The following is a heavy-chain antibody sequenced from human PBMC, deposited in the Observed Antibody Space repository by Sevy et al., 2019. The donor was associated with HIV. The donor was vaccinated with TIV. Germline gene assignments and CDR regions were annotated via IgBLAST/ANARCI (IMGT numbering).Heavy chain of an antibody. CDR3: AKDTQMTDRYDPYYYYGMDV. CDR1: GFTFSSYA. V-gene: IGHV3-23*01. CDR2: ISGSGGST. Sequence: GGSLRLSCAASGFTFSSYAMSWVRQAPGKGLEWVSAISGSGGSTYYADSVKGRFTISRDNSKNTLYLQMNSLRAEDTAVCYCAKDTQMTDRYDPYYYYGMDVWGQGATVTVSS. D-gene: IGHD5-12*01. J-gene: IGHJ6*02.